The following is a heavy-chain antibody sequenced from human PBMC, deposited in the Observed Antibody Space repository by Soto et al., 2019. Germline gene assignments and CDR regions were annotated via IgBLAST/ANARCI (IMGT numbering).Heavy chain of an antibody. V-gene: IGHV1-18*01. CDR2: ISAYNGNT. CDR3: ARDRGEPNCSSTSCHNYYYYYMDV. J-gene: IGHJ6*03. Sequence: ASVKVSCKASGYTFTSYGISWVRQAPGQGLEWMGWISAYNGNTNYAQKLQGRVTMTTDTSTSTAYMELRSLRSDDTAVYYCARDRGEPNCSSTSCHNYYYYYMDVWGKGTTVTVSS. D-gene: IGHD2-2*02. CDR1: GYTFTSYG.